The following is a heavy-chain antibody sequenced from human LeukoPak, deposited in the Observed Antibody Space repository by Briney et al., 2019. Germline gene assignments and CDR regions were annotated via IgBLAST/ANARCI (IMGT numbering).Heavy chain of an antibody. D-gene: IGHD6-19*01. CDR2: IIPILGIA. Sequence: ASVKISCKASGGTFCSYAISWVRQAPGQGLEWMGRIIPILGIANYAQKFQGRVTITADKSTSTAYMELSSLRSEDTAVYYCARREEKEQWLRTPYYYYGMDVWGQGTTVSVSS. V-gene: IGHV1-69*04. J-gene: IGHJ6*02. CDR1: GGTFCSYA. CDR3: ARREEKEQWLRTPYYYYGMDV.